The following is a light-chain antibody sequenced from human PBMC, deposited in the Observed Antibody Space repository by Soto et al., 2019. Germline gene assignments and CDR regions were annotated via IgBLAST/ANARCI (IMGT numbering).Light chain of an antibody. Sequence: QSVLTQPASVSGSPGQSITFSCTGTSSDVGGYNYVSWYQQHPGKAPKLMIYEVYDRPSGVSNPFSGSKSGNTASLTISGLQAEDEADYYCSSYATSSSYFFGTGTKVTVL. V-gene: IGLV2-14*01. CDR3: SSYATSSSYF. CDR2: EVY. J-gene: IGLJ1*01. CDR1: SSDVGGYNY.